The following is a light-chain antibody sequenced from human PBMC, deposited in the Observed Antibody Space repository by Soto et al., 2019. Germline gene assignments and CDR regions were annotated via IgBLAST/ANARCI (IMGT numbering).Light chain of an antibody. CDR1: QSINNW. Sequence: DIQMTQSPSTLSASIGDRVTITCRASQSINNWLAWYQQKPGKAPKVLIYKASSLESGVTSRFSGSESGTECTLAINRLQPDDFATYYCQQYDTYPFTFGPGTKVDI. CDR3: QQYDTYPFT. V-gene: IGKV1-5*03. CDR2: KAS. J-gene: IGKJ3*01.